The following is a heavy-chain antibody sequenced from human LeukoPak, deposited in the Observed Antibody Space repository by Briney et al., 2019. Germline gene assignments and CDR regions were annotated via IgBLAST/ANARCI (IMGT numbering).Heavy chain of an antibody. D-gene: IGHD4-17*01. CDR2: FDPEDGET. CDR1: GYNLTELS. V-gene: IGHV1-24*01. J-gene: IGHJ4*02. CDR3: ATVNPWKTTTGFDY. Sequence: ASVKVSCKVSGYNLTELSMHWVRQAPGKGLEWMGGFDPEDGETIYAQKFQGRVTMTEDTSTDTAYMELSSLRSEDTAVHYCATVNPWKTTTGFDYWGQGTLVTVSS.